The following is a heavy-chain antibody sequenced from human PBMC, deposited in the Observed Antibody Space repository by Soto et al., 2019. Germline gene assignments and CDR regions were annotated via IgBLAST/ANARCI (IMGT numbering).Heavy chain of an antibody. CDR3: ARDLPLYCRGDCNFDF. CDR2: ISYDGGAR. D-gene: IGHD2-21*02. Sequence: GGSLRLSCVRSAFIFSRYGMHWVRQAPGKGLEWVTGISYDGGARFYADSVKGRFTISRDNSKNRLDLQMSSLRPEDTAGYYCARDLPLYCRGDCNFDFWGQGTLVTVSS. V-gene: IGHV3-30*03. J-gene: IGHJ4*02. CDR1: AFIFSRYG.